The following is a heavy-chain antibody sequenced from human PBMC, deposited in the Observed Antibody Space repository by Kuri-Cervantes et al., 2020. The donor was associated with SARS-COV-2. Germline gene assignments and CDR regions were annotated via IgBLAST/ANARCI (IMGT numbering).Heavy chain of an antibody. CDR2: IIPIFGTA. V-gene: IGHV1-69*13. D-gene: IGHD3-3*01. CDR3: AGQGVAPIPYIQFYNWFDP. J-gene: IGHJ5*02. CDR1: GGTFSSYA. Sequence: SVKVSCKASGGTFSSYAISWVRQAPGQGLEWMGRIIPIFGTANYAQKFQGRVTITADESTSTAYMELSSLRSEDTAVYYCAGQGVAPIPYIQFYNWFDPWGQGTLVTVSS.